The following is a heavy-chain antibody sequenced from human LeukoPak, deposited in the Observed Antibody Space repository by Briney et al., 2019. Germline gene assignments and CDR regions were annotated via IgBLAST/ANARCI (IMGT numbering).Heavy chain of an antibody. D-gene: IGHD4-23*01. J-gene: IGHJ4*02. Sequence: ASVKVSCKASGYTFTSYGISWVRQAPGQGLQWMGWISAYTGNTNYPQNLQGRVTVTTDTSTSTAYMELRSLKSDDTAVYYCARARANSHYFDYWGQGTLVTVSS. CDR2: ISAYTGNT. V-gene: IGHV1-18*01. CDR1: GYTFTSYG. CDR3: ARARANSHYFDY.